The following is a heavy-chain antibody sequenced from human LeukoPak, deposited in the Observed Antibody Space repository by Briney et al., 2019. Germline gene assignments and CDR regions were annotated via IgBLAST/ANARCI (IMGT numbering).Heavy chain of an antibody. Sequence: PGGSLRLSCAASGFTFRSYGMYWVRQAPGKGLEWVAGISYDGSEKYYADSVKGQFTISRDNSKNTLYLQMNSLTTEDTAVYYCATDQPITLILVVPFDYWGQGTLVTVSS. J-gene: IGHJ4*02. D-gene: IGHD3-22*01. CDR3: ATDQPITLILVVPFDY. V-gene: IGHV3-30*03. CDR2: ISYDGSEK. CDR1: GFTFRSYG.